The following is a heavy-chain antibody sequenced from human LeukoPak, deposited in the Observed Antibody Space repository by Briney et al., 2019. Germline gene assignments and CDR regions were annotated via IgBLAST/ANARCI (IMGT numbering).Heavy chain of an antibody. Sequence: SVKVSCKASGFTFTSSAMQWVRQARGQRLEWIGWIVVGSGNTNYAQKFQERVTITRDMSTSTAYMELSSLRSEDTAVYYCAADLGDFGGARLPTAYWFDPWGQGTLVTVSS. CDR2: IVVGSGNT. CDR1: GFTFTSSA. CDR3: AADLGDFGGARLPTAYWFDP. D-gene: IGHD2-21*01. J-gene: IGHJ5*02. V-gene: IGHV1-58*02.